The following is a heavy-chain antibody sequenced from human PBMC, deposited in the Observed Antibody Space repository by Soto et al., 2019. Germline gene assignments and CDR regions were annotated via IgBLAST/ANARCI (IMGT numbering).Heavy chain of an antibody. Sequence: QVQLVESGGGVVQPGRSLRLSCAASGFTFSSYAMHWVRQAPGKGLEWVAVISYDGSNKYYADSVKGRFTISRDNSNNTLYLQMNTLRAEDTAVYYCARDSTVGGGGFDYWGQGTLVTVSS. CDR1: GFTFSSYA. J-gene: IGHJ4*02. V-gene: IGHV3-30-3*01. D-gene: IGHD2-15*01. CDR3: ARDSTVGGGGFDY. CDR2: ISYDGSNK.